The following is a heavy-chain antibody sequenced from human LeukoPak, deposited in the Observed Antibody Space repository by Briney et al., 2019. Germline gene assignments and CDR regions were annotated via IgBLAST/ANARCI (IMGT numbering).Heavy chain of an antibody. CDR3: AHRLPGSSGWYFDY. J-gene: IGHJ4*02. Sequence: ESGPTLVKPTQTLPLTCTCSGFSLSTSGVDVGCIRQPPGKALKWLALIYWDDDKRYSPSLKSRLTINKDTSKNQVVLTMTNMDPVDRATYYCAHRLPGSSGWYFDYWGQGTLVTVSS. V-gene: IGHV2-5*02. CDR2: IYWDDDK. D-gene: IGHD6-19*01. CDR1: GFSLSTSGVD.